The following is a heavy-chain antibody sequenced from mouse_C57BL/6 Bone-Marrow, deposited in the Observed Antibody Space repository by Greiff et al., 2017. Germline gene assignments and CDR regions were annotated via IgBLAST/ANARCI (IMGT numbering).Heavy chain of an antibody. J-gene: IGHJ2*01. Sequence: QVQLQQSGPELVKPGASVKISCKASGYAFSSSWMNWVKQRPGKGLEWIGRIYPGDGDTNYNGKFKGKATLTADKSTSTAYMQLSSLTSEDSAVYFCARPQLGRWYFDYWGQGTTLTVSS. D-gene: IGHD4-1*02. CDR2: IYPGDGDT. V-gene: IGHV1-82*01. CDR3: ARPQLGRWYFDY. CDR1: GYAFSSSW.